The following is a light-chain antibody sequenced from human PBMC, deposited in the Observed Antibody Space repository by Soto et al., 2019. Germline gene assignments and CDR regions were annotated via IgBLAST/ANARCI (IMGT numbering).Light chain of an antibody. CDR1: QSISSW. J-gene: IGKJ5*01. V-gene: IGKV1-5*01. CDR2: DAS. Sequence: DIQMTQSPSTLSASVGDRVTITCRASQSISSWLAWYQQKPGKAPKLLIYDASSLESGVPSRFSGSGSGTESTLPISTLPPNDFATYYCQQYNSYSLTFGQGTRLEIK. CDR3: QQYNSYSLT.